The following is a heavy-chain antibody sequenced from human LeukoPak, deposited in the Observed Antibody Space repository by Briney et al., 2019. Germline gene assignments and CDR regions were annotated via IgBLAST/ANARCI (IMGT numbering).Heavy chain of an antibody. D-gene: IGHD1-26*01. CDR1: GGTFSSYA. J-gene: IGHJ4*02. Sequence: ASVKVSCKASGGTFSSYAISWVRQAPGQGLEWMGGIIPIFGTANYAQKFQGRVTITADESTSTAYMELSSLRAEDTAVYYCARGEVGARTYFAYWGQGTLVTVSS. CDR3: ARGEVGARTYFAY. CDR2: IIPIFGTA. V-gene: IGHV1-69*13.